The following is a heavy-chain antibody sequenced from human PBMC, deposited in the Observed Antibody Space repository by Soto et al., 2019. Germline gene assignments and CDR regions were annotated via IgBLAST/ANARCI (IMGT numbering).Heavy chain of an antibody. J-gene: IGHJ5*02. V-gene: IGHV1-69*12. Sequence: QVQLVQSGAEVKKPGSSVKVSCKASGGTFSSYAISWVRQAPGQGLEWMGGIIPIFGTANYAQKFQGRVTITADESTRTAYMELSSLRSEDTAVYYCARGAPNFGVVDVWFDPWGQGTLVTVSS. CDR2: IIPIFGTA. CDR1: GGTFSSYA. D-gene: IGHD3-3*01. CDR3: ARGAPNFGVVDVWFDP.